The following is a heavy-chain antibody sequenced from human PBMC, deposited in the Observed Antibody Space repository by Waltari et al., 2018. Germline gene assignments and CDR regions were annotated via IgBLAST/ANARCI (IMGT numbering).Heavy chain of an antibody. CDR2: IRGRGGST. D-gene: IGHD3-22*01. CDR3: AKEISYYYDSSGYPLDY. J-gene: IGHJ4*02. CDR1: GFTFSSYA. V-gene: IGHV3-23*01. Sequence: EVQLLESGGGLVQPGGSLRLSCAASGFTFSSYAMSWVRQAPGKGLGWVSAIRGRGGSTYYADSVKGRFTISRDNSKNTLYLQMNSLRAEDTAVYYCAKEISYYYDSSGYPLDYWGQGTLVTVSS.